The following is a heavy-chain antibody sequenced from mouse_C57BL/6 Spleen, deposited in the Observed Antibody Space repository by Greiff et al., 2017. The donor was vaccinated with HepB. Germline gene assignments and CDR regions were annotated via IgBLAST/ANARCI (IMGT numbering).Heavy chain of an antibody. J-gene: IGHJ1*03. CDR1: GFNIKDDY. D-gene: IGHD1-1*01. V-gene: IGHV14-4*01. CDR3: TTRTVVANYWYVDV. Sequence: VQLQQSGAELVRPGASVKLSCTASGFNIKDDYMHWVKQRPEQGLEWIGWIDPENGDTEYASKFQGKATITADTSSNTAYLQLSSLTSEDTAVYYCTTRTVVANYWYVDVWDTGTTVTVSA. CDR2: IDPENGDT.